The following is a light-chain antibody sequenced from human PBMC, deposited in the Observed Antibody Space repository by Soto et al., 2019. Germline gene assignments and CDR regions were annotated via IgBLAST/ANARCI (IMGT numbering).Light chain of an antibody. Sequence: QSALTQPASVSGSPGQSITISCTGTSSDVGGYNYVSWYQQHPGKAPKLMIYEVSNRPSGVSNRFSGSKSGNTASLTISGLQAEDEADYSCSSYTSSSNDYVFGTGGKVNVL. CDR1: SSDVGGYNY. CDR3: SSYTSSSNDYV. V-gene: IGLV2-14*01. J-gene: IGLJ1*01. CDR2: EVS.